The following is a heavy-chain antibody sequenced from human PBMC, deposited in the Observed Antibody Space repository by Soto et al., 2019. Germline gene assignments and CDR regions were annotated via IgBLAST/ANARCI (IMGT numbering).Heavy chain of an antibody. J-gene: IGHJ6*02. CDR3: AAASRITMVRGVYYYGMDV. V-gene: IGHV1-69*13. CDR2: IIPIFGTA. D-gene: IGHD3-10*01. Sequence: VKVSCKASGGTFSSYAISWVRQAPGQGLEWMGGIIPIFGTANYAQKFQGRVTITADESTSTAYMELSSLRSEDTAVYYCAAASRITMVRGVYYYGMDVWGQGTTVTVSS. CDR1: GGTFSSYA.